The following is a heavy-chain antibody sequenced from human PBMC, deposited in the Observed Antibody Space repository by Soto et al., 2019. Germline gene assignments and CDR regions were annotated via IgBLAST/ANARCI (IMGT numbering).Heavy chain of an antibody. CDR3: ARGDPLLWFGEKVYYGMDV. V-gene: IGHV4-59*01. Sequence: QVQLQESGPGLVKPSETLSLTCTVSGGSISSYYWSWIRQPPGKGLEWIGYIYYSGSTNYNPSLKSRGPMSVDTSKNQFSLKMSSGTAADTAVYYCARGDPLLWFGEKVYYGMDVWGQGTTVTVSS. CDR1: GGSISSYY. CDR2: IYYSGST. D-gene: IGHD3-10*01. J-gene: IGHJ6*02.